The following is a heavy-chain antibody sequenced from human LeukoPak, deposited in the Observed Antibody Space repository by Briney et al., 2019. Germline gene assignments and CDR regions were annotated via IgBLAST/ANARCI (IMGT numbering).Heavy chain of an antibody. D-gene: IGHD3-22*01. CDR3: ARVSGYYDSSGYYYFDY. J-gene: IGHJ4*02. CDR2: IYTSGST. CDR1: GGSTSSYY. V-gene: IGHV4-4*07. Sequence: SETLSLTCTVSGGSTSSYYWSWIRQPAGKGLEWIGRIYTSGSTNYNPSLKSRVTMSVDTSKNQFSLKLSSVTAADTAVYYCARVSGYYDSSGYYYFDYWGQGTLVTVSS.